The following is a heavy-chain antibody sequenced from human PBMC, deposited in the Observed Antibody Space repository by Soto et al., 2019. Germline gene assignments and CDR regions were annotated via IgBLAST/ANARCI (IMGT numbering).Heavy chain of an antibody. CDR1: GFTFSSYG. Sequence: QVQLVESGGGVVQPGRSLRLSCAASGFTFSSYGMHWVRQAPGKGLEWVAVISYDGSNKYYADSVKGRFTISRDNSKNTLYLQMNSLRAEDTAVYYCAKSSGYGKYCFDYWGQGTLVTVSS. CDR3: AKSSGYGKYCFDY. V-gene: IGHV3-30*18. D-gene: IGHD3-22*01. CDR2: ISYDGSNK. J-gene: IGHJ4*02.